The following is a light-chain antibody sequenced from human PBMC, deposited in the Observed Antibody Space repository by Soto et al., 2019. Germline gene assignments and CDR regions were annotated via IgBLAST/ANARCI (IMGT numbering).Light chain of an antibody. CDR2: EVS. J-gene: IGLJ2*01. V-gene: IGLV2-14*01. CDR3: SSYTTSSTVA. Sequence: QSALTQSASVSGSPGQSITISCTGTSSDFGGYNYVSWYQQHPDKAPKLMIFEVSNRPSGVSNRFPGSKSGNTASLTISGLLPEDEADYYCSSYTTSSTVAFGGGTKLTVL. CDR1: SSDFGGYNY.